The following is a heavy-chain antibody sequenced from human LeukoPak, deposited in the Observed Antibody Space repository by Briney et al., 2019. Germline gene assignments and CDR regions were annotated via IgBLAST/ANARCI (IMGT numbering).Heavy chain of an antibody. D-gene: IGHD6-6*01. CDR1: GGTFSSYA. CDR2: IIPIFGTA. J-gene: IGHJ4*02. V-gene: IGHV1-69*05. Sequence: ASVKVSCKASGGTFSSYAISWVRQAPGQRLEWMGGIIPIFGTANYAQKFQGRVTITTDESTSTAYMELSSQRSEDTAVYYCARDRIEYSSSATEFDYWGQGTLVTVSS. CDR3: ARDRIEYSSSATEFDY.